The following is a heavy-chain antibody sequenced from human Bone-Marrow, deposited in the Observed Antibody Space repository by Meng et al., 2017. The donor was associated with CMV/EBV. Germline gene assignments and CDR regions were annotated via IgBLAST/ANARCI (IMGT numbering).Heavy chain of an antibody. CDR3: AHSTPTIFGVVRSFDY. V-gene: IGHV2-5*01. CDR1: FSLSTSGVG. Sequence: FSLSTSGVGVGWIRQPPGKALEWLALIYWNDDKRYSPSLKSRLTITKDTSKNQVVLTMTNMDPVDTATYYCAHSTPTIFGVVRSFDYWGQGTLVTVSS. D-gene: IGHD3-3*01. J-gene: IGHJ4*02. CDR2: IYWNDDK.